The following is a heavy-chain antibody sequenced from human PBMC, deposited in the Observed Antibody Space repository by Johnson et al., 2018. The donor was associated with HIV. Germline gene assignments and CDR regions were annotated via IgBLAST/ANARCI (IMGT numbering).Heavy chain of an antibody. CDR2: IYSDGRT. CDR3: AKRGSGWPSDAFDI. D-gene: IGHD6-19*01. J-gene: IGHJ3*02. V-gene: IGHV3-66*04. CDR1: GVIFSDYY. Sequence: EQLVESGGGLVKPGGSLRLSCSVSGVIFSDYYMSWVRQAPGKGLEWVSVIYSDGRTNYADSVKGRLTISRDNSKNTLYLQMNSLRAEDTAVYYCAKRGSGWPSDAFDIWGQGTMVTVSS.